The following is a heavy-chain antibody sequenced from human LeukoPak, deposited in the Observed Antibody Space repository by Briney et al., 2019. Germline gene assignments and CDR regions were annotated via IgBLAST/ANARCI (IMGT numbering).Heavy chain of an antibody. CDR3: ARGPSMIGAIGI. Sequence: GGSLRLSCAASGFTFSSYRMHWVRQAPGKGLEWVAFIRYDGSNKYYADSVKGRFTISRDNAKNSLYLQMNSLRAEDTALYYCARGPSMIGAIGIWGQGTMVTVSS. CDR2: IRYDGSNK. J-gene: IGHJ3*02. V-gene: IGHV3-30*02. CDR1: GFTFSSYR. D-gene: IGHD5/OR15-5a*01.